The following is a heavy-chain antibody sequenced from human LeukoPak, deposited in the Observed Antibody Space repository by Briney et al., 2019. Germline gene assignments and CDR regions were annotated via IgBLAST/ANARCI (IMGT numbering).Heavy chain of an antibody. CDR3: AKAVDYYDSSGYYYDPYYFDY. D-gene: IGHD3-22*01. Sequence: GGSLRLSCAASGFTFSSYDMHWVRQATGKGLEWVSAIGTAGDTYYPDSVKGRFTISRDNSKNTLYLQMNSLRAEDTAVYYCAKAVDYYDSSGYYYDPYYFDYWGQGTLVTVSS. CDR2: IGTAGDT. V-gene: IGHV3-13*01. CDR1: GFTFSSYD. J-gene: IGHJ4*02.